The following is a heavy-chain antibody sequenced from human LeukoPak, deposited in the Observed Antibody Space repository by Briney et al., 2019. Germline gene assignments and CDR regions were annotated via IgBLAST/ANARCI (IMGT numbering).Heavy chain of an antibody. J-gene: IGHJ3*02. CDR2: FDPEDGET. V-gene: IGHV1-24*01. CDR3: ATGDIVVVAAAQYAFDI. D-gene: IGHD2-15*01. CDR1: GYTLTELS. Sequence: ASVKVSFKFSGYTLTELSMHWVRQAPGKGLEWMGGFDPEDGETIYAQKFQGRVTMTEDTSTDTAYMELSSLRSEDTAVYYCATGDIVVVAAAQYAFDIWGQGTMVTVSS.